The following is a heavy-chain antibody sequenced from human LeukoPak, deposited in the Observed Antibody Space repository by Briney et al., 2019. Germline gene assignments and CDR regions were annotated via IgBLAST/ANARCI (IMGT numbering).Heavy chain of an antibody. V-gene: IGHV1-18*01. Sequence: ASVKVSCKASGYTFTSYGISWVRQAPGQGPEWMGWISAYNGNTNYAQKLQGRVTMTTDTSTSTAYMELRSLGSDDTAVYYCARALRRDSSSSDYYYYGMDVWGQGTTVTVSS. D-gene: IGHD6-6*01. CDR2: ISAYNGNT. J-gene: IGHJ6*02. CDR1: GYTFTSYG. CDR3: ARALRRDSSSSDYYYYGMDV.